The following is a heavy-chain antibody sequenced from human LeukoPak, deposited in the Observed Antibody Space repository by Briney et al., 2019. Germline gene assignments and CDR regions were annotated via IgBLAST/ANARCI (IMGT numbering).Heavy chain of an antibody. V-gene: IGHV1-8*01. CDR1: GYTFTSYD. D-gene: IGHD3-10*01. CDR2: MNPNSGNT. J-gene: IGHJ5*02. Sequence: ASVKVSCKASGYTFTSYDINWVRQATGQGLEWMGWMNPNSGNTGYAQKFQGRVTMTRNTSISTAYTELSSLRSEDTAVYYCARDMVRGVNNWFDPWGQGTLVTVSS. CDR3: ARDMVRGVNNWFDP.